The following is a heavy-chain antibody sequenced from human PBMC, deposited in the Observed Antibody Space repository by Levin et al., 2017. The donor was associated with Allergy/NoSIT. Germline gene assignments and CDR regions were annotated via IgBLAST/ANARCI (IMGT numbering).Heavy chain of an antibody. CDR2: IYYSGST. CDR3: ARDRFPLGSVDV. Sequence: SSETLSLTCTVSGGSISSYYWSWIRQPPGKGLEWIGYIYYSGSTNYNPSLKSRVTISVDTSKNQFSLKLSSVTAADTAVYYCARDRFPLGSVDVWGKGTTVTVSS. J-gene: IGHJ6*04. V-gene: IGHV4-59*01. CDR1: GGSISSYY.